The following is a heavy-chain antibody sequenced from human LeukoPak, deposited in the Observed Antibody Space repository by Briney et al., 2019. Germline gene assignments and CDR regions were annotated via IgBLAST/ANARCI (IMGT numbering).Heavy chain of an antibody. Sequence: AGGSLRLSCAASGFTVSSNYMSWVRQAPGKGLEWVSVIYSGGSTYYADSVKGRFTISRDNSKNTLYLQMNSLRAEDTAVYYCARGRYDSSGYYYDLDYWGQGTLVTVSS. CDR2: IYSGGST. CDR1: GFTVSSNY. CDR3: ARGRYDSSGYYYDLDY. D-gene: IGHD3-22*01. J-gene: IGHJ4*02. V-gene: IGHV3-66*02.